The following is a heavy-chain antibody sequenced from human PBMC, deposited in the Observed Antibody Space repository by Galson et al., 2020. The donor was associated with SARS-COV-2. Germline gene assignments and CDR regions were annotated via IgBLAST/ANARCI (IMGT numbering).Heavy chain of an antibody. CDR2: IGGVGGIT. D-gene: IGHD3-10*01. J-gene: IGHJ5*02. CDR1: KFSFRDYA. Sequence: GGSLRLSCVGSKFSFRDYAMNWLRQAPGKGPEWVSTIGGVGGITYYADSMKGRFTISRDNSKNMVYLQMDSLRVDDTAMYYCAKEGEWFGQSGWFDPWGQGTLVTVSS. CDR3: AKEGEWFGQSGWFDP. V-gene: IGHV3-23*01.